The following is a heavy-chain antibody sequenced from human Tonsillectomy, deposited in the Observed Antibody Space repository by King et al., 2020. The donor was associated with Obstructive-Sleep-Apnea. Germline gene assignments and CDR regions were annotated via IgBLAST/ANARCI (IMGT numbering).Heavy chain of an antibody. V-gene: IGHV4-39*07. J-gene: IGHJ4*02. Sequence: LQLQESGPGLVKPSETLSLTCSVSGGSISSSSYYWGWIRQPPGKGLEWIGSIYYSGSTYYNPSLKSRVTISVDTSKNQFSLNLNSVTAADTAVYYCARDTHYYYSSAYYLTSTDYWGQGTLVTVSS. CDR1: GGSISSSSYY. D-gene: IGHD3-22*01. CDR2: IYYSGST. CDR3: ARDTHYYYSSAYYLTSTDY.